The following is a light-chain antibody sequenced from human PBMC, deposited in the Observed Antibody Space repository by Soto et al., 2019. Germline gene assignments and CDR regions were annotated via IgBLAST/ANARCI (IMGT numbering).Light chain of an antibody. V-gene: IGLV2-8*01. CDR2: EVT. CDR3: RSNVGVRWVL. J-gene: IGLJ2*01. Sequence: QSALTQPPSASGSPGQSVTISCTGMSSDVGGYNYVSWYQQHPGKAPKLMIYEVTKRPSGVPDRFSGSKSVNTASLTVFGLQSEDEAVYFYRSNVGVRWVLFGGVT. CDR1: SSDVGGYNY.